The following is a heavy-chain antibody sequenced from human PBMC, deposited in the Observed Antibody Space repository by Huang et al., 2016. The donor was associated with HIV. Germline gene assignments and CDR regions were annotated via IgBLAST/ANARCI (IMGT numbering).Heavy chain of an antibody. CDR1: GFTFSSYW. D-gene: IGHD6-19*01. V-gene: IGHV3-7*01. CDR3: ARGGTYSGWWQDY. J-gene: IGHJ4*02. CDR2: IKQDGSEK. Sequence: EVQLVESGGGLVQPGGSLRLSCVASGFTFSSYWMSWVRQAPGKGLEWVANIKQDGSEKYYVDSVKARFTISRDNAKNSLYLQMNSLSAEDTAVYYCARGGTYSGWWQDYWGQGTLVTVSS.